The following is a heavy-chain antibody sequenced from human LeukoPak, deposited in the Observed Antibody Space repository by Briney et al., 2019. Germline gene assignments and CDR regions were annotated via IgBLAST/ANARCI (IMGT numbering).Heavy chain of an antibody. Sequence: GRSLRLSCAASGFTFSSYGMHWVRQAPGKGLEWVAVIWYDGSNKYYADSVKGRFTISRDNSKNTLYLQMNSLRAEDTAVYYCARAGDSSGWYYYYYYGMDVWGQGTTVTVSS. CDR3: ARAGDSSGWYYYYYYGMDV. CDR1: GFTFSSYG. D-gene: IGHD6-19*01. V-gene: IGHV3-30*19. J-gene: IGHJ6*02. CDR2: IWYDGSNK.